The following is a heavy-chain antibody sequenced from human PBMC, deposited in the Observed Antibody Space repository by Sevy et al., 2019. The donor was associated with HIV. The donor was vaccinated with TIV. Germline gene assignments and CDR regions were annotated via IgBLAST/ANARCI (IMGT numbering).Heavy chain of an antibody. CDR1: GDSIDSNY. J-gene: IGHJ6*02. CDR2: LYYSGVT. CDR3: ARAPTAPNGMDV. V-gene: IGHV4-59*01. Sequence: SETLSLTCTVSGDSIDSNYWNWIRQPPGKGLEWIGYLYYSGVTNYNPPLKSRVTISVDTSKNQFSLKLRSVTAADTAVYYCARAPTAPNGMDVWGQGTTVTVSS. D-gene: IGHD1-1*01.